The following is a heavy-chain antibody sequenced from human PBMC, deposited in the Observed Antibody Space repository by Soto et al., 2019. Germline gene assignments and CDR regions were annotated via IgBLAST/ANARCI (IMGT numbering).Heavy chain of an antibody. CDR1: GYTFTSYG. D-gene: IGHD4-17*01. CDR3: AGDEYGDNAY. J-gene: IGHJ4*02. V-gene: IGHV1-18*04. CDR2: ISDYNGNT. Sequence: QVQLVQSGAEVKKPGASVKVSCQASGYTFTSYGISWVRQAPGQGLEWMGWISDYNGNTNYAQKLEGRVTMTTDTATSTAYMELRRLRSDDTAVYDGAGDEYGDNAYWCQGTLVTVSS.